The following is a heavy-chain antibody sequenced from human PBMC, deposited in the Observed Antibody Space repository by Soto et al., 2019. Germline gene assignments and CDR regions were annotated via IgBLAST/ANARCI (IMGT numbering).Heavy chain of an antibody. J-gene: IGHJ4*02. CDR2: ISSSSSTI. D-gene: IGHD3-9*01. CDR3: ARDRDDILTGYYIPFDY. CDR1: GFTFSSYS. Sequence: EVQLVESGGGLVQPGGSLRLSCAASGFTFSSYSMNWVRQAPGKGLAWVSYISSSSSTIYYADSVKGRFTISRDNAKNSLYLQMNSLRAEDTAVYYCARDRDDILTGYYIPFDYWGQGTLVTVSS. V-gene: IGHV3-48*01.